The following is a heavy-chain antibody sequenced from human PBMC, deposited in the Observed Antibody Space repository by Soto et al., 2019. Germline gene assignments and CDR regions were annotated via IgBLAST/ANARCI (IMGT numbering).Heavy chain of an antibody. CDR2: IYLSDSDS. D-gene: IGHD6-19*01. Sequence: PGASLKISCKGSGYSFTSYWIAWVRQMPGKGLEWMGIIYLSDSDSRYSPSFQGRVTISADKSISTAYRQWSSLKASDTAMYYCARYSSGWPYYLDYWGQGTLVTVSS. CDR1: GYSFTSYW. V-gene: IGHV5-51*01. J-gene: IGHJ4*02. CDR3: ARYSSGWPYYLDY.